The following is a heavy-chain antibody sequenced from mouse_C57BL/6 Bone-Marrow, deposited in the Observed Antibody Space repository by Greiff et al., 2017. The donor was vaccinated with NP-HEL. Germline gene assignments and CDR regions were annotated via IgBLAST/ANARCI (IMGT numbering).Heavy chain of an antibody. CDR1: GYTFTSYW. V-gene: IGHV1-64*01. J-gene: IGHJ4*01. CDR2: IHPNSGST. Sequence: QVQLQQPGAELVKPGASVKLSCKASGYTFTSYWMHWVKQRPGQGLEWIGMIHPNSGSTNYNEKFKSKATLTVDKSSSTAYMQISSLTSEDSAVYYCARCDYGYDWRYYYAMDYWGQGTSVTVSS. CDR3: ARCDYGYDWRYYYAMDY. D-gene: IGHD2-2*01.